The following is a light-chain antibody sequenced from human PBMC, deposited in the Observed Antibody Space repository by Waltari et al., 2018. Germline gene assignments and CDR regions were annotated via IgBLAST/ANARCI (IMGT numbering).Light chain of an antibody. J-gene: IGLJ2*01. Sequence: SYELTQPPSVSVSPGQTASITCSGDELGDKYVCWYQQKPCQSPVVVIYQEKKRPSGIPERFSGSNSGNTATLTISETQAMDEADYYCQAWDSNTVVFGGGTKVTVL. V-gene: IGLV3-1*01. CDR3: QAWDSNTVV. CDR2: QEK. CDR1: ELGDKY.